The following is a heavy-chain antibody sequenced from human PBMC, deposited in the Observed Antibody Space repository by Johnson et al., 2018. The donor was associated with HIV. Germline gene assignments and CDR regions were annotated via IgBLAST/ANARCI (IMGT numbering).Heavy chain of an antibody. V-gene: IGHV3-20*04. CDR1: GFIVSNNY. Sequence: VQLVESGGGLIQPGGSLRLSCAASGFIVSNNYMSWVRQAPGKGLEWVSGINWNGGSTGYADSVKGRFTISRDNAKNSLYLQMNSLRAEDTALYYCASQRWKQGDAFDIWGQGTMVTVSS. D-gene: IGHD4-23*01. J-gene: IGHJ3*02. CDR3: ASQRWKQGDAFDI. CDR2: INWNGGST.